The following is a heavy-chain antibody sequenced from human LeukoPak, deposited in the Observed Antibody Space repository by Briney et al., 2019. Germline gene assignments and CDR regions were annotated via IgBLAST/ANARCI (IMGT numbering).Heavy chain of an antibody. V-gene: IGHV4-59*01. D-gene: IGHD4-23*01. CDR2: IYYSGST. CDR1: GSSISSYY. Sequence: SETLSLTCTVSGSSISSYYWSWIRQPPGKGLEWIGYIYYSGSTNYNPSLKSRVIISVDTSKNQFSLKLSPVTAADTAVYYCARVGVDYSGNIIKYYFDYWGQGTLVTVSS. CDR3: ARVGVDYSGNIIKYYFDY. J-gene: IGHJ4*02.